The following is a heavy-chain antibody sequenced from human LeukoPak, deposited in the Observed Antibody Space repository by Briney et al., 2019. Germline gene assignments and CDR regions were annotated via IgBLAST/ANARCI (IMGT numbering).Heavy chain of an antibody. CDR3: ARGPRASGGTGYYYYGMDV. CDR1: GFTFSSYV. D-gene: IGHD2-8*02. J-gene: IGHJ6*02. V-gene: IGHV3-23*01. Sequence: GGSLRLSCAASGFTFSSYVMSWVRQSPGKGLEWVSGVSGSGASTYYADSVKGRCTISRDNSRNTLYLQMNSLRADDTAVYYCARGPRASGGTGYYYYGMDVWGQGTTVTVSS. CDR2: VSGSGAST.